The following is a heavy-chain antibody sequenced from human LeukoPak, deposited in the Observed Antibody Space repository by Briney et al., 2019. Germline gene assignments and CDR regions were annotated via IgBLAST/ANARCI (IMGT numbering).Heavy chain of an antibody. CDR3: AKDIAAAGTGWYFDL. J-gene: IGHJ2*01. D-gene: IGHD6-13*01. CDR1: GFTFSNYG. V-gene: IGHV3-30*02. Sequence: PGGSLRLSCTASGFTFSNYGMHLVRQAPGKGLEWVAIIWHDGTGKYYADSVKGRFTISRDNAKNSLYLQKNSLRAEDTALYYCAKDIAAAGTGWYFDLWGRGTLVTVSS. CDR2: IWHDGTGK.